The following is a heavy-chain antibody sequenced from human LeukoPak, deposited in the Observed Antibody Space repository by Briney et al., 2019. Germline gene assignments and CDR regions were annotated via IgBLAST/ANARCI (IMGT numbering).Heavy chain of an antibody. Sequence: SETLSLTCAVYGGSFSGYYWSWIRQPPGKGLEWIGEINHSGSTNYNPSLKSRVTISVDTSKNQFSLKLSSVTAADTAVYYCARVGRSTSFDYWGQGTLVTVSS. D-gene: IGHD2-2*01. J-gene: IGHJ4*02. CDR1: GGSFSGYY. V-gene: IGHV4-34*01. CDR2: INHSGST. CDR3: ARVGRSTSFDY.